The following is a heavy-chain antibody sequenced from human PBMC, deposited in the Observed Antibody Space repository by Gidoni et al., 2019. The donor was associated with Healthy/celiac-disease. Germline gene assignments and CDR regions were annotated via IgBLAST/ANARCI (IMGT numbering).Heavy chain of an antibody. V-gene: IGHV3-49*05. CDR3: TREYIAARPYYFDY. D-gene: IGHD6-6*01. Sequence: EVQLVESGGGLVKPGRSLRLSCTASGFTFGDYAMSWFRQAPGKGLEWVGFIRSKAYGGTTEYAASVKGRFTISRDDSKSIAYLQMNSLKTEDTAVYYCTREYIAARPYYFDYWGQGTLVTVSS. J-gene: IGHJ4*02. CDR1: GFTFGDYA. CDR2: IRSKAYGGTT.